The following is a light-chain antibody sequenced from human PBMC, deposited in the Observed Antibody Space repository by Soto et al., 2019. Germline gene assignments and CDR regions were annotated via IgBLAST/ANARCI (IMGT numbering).Light chain of an antibody. Sequence: QSALTQPASVSGSPGQSITISCTGTSSDVGGYDYVPWYQQHPGKAPKLMLYDVNNRPSGVSNRFSGSKSGNTASLTISGLQAEDEADYYCSSYTSSITLVFGAGTKLTVL. CDR2: DVN. V-gene: IGLV2-14*03. J-gene: IGLJ2*01. CDR3: SSYTSSITLV. CDR1: SSDVGGYDY.